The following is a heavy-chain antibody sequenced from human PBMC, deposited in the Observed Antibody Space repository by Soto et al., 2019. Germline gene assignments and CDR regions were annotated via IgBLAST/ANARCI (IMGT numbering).Heavy chain of an antibody. J-gene: IGHJ1*01. CDR2: INPSVGRT. D-gene: IGHD2-21*01. V-gene: IGHV1-46*01. CDR1: GYSFTLFY. CDR3: SRAPPENVFSDV. Sequence: QVRLVQSGAEVRKSGASVKVSCKASGYSFTLFYIHWMRQAPGQGPEWMGIINPSVGRTSYAQKFQDRVTMTRDTATSTVYMELRSLRADDTATYYCSRAPPENVFSDVWGQGTLVTVSS.